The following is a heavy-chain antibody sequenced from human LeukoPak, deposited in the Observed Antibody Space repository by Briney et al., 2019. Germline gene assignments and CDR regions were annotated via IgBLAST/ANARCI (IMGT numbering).Heavy chain of an antibody. Sequence: GASVKVSCKASGGTFSSYAISWVRQAPGQGLEWMGGIIPIFGTANYAQKFQGRVTITTDESTSTAYMELSSLRSEDTAVYYCASTASYYYYYYMDVWGKGTTVTVSS. CDR2: IIPIFGTA. CDR3: ASTASYYYYYYMDV. CDR1: GGTFSSYA. J-gene: IGHJ6*03. V-gene: IGHV1-69*05.